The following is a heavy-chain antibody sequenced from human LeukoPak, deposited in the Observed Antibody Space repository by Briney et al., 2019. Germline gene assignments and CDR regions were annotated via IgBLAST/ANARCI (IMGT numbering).Heavy chain of an antibody. Sequence: SETLSLTCTVSGGSTSSYYWSWIRQPPGKGLEWIGYIYYSGSTNYNPSLKSRVTISVDTSENQFSLKLTSVTAADTAVYYCAKYVSTGWFDPWGQGTLVTVSS. J-gene: IGHJ5*02. CDR1: GGSTSSYY. CDR3: AKYVSTGWFDP. D-gene: IGHD5/OR15-5a*01. V-gene: IGHV4-59*08. CDR2: IYYSGST.